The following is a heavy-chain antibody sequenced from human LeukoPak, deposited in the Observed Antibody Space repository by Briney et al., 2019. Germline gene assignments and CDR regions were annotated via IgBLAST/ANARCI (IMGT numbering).Heavy chain of an antibody. V-gene: IGHV4-59*01. CDR3: ARGTRYYDSSGYYWRFDY. CDR1: GGSISSYY. Sequence: KPSETLSLTCTVSGGSISSYYWSWIRQPPGKGLEWIGYIYYSGSTNYNPSLKNRVTISVDTSKNQFSLKLSSVTAADTAVYYCARGTRYYDSSGYYWRFDYWGQGTLVTVSS. CDR2: IYYSGST. J-gene: IGHJ4*02. D-gene: IGHD3-22*01.